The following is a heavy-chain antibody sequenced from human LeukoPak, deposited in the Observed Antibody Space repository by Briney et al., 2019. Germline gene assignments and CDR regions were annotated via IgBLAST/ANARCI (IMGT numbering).Heavy chain of an antibody. CDR3: ARDDFWSGYYRDYYDSSGYGLGGF. D-gene: IGHD3-22*01. CDR2: SYYSGST. CDR1: GGSISSSSYY. J-gene: IGHJ4*02. Sequence: SETLSLTCTVSGGSISSSSYYWGWIRQPPGKGREWIVSSYYSGSTYYNPSLKSRVTISVDTSKTQFSLKVSSVTAADTAVYYCARDDFWSGYYRDYYDSSGYGLGGFWGQGTLVTVSS. V-gene: IGHV4-39*02.